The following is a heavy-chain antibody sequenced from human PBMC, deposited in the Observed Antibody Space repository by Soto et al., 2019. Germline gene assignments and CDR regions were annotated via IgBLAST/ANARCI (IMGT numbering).Heavy chain of an antibody. CDR3: AKGRGGYCSIGTCLYGLDV. CDR1: GFTFNRYG. D-gene: IGHD2-15*01. CDR2: LSYDGSNK. V-gene: IGHV3-30*18. J-gene: IGHJ6*02. Sequence: ESGGGVVQPGGSLRLSCAASGFTFNRYGMHWVRQAPGKGLEWVAVLSYDGSNKYYADSVKGRFTISRDNSKNMLYLQMNSLRTEDTALYYCAKGRGGYCSIGTCLYGLDVWGHGTTVTVSS.